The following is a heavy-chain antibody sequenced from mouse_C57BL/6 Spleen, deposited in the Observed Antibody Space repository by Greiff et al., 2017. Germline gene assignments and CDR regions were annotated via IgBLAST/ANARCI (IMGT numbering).Heavy chain of an antibody. Sequence: VKLQESGAELMKPGASVKLSCKATGYTFTGYWIEWVKQRPGHGLEWIGEILPGSGSTNYNEKFKGKATFTADTSSNTAYMQLSILTTEDTAIYYCARKYDYSSYVYYAMDYWGQGTSVTVSS. CDR1: GYTFTGYW. J-gene: IGHJ4*01. CDR3: ARKYDYSSYVYYAMDY. D-gene: IGHD2-5*01. CDR2: ILPGSGST. V-gene: IGHV1-9*01.